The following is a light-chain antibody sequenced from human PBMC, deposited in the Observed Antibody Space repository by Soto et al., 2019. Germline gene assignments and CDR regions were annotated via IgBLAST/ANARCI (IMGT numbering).Light chain of an antibody. CDR3: QQLNSYLLT. J-gene: IGKJ4*01. V-gene: IGKV1-9*01. Sequence: IQLTQSPSSLSASVGETVTITCRASQDIDNSLNWYQHKPGKAPKLLVYAVSFLETGVPSRFSGRGSGTEFTLTISSLQPEDFATYYCQQLNSYLLTFGGGTKVEIK. CDR1: QDIDNS. CDR2: AVS.